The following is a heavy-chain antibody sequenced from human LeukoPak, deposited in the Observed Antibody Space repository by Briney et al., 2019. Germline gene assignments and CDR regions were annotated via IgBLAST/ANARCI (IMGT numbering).Heavy chain of an antibody. CDR3: ARGSGWYGDSNWFDP. J-gene: IGHJ5*02. D-gene: IGHD6-19*01. V-gene: IGHV4-4*07. CDR1: GGTIRSYY. Sequence: SETLSFTCNAPGGTIRSYYWSWIRQPAGKGPDWTRRIYTSGSTNYNPSLKSRVTISVDRSKNQFSLKLSSVTAADTAVYYCARGSGWYGDSNWFDPWGQGTLVTVSS. CDR2: IYTSGST.